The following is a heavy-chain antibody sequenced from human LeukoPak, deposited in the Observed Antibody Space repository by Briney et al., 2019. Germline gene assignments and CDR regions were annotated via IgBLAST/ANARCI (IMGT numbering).Heavy chain of an antibody. CDR1: GGSISSSSYY. D-gene: IGHD3-3*01. J-gene: IGHJ5*02. CDR2: IYYSGST. V-gene: IGHV4-39*07. CDR3: ARGVITIFGVITRFDP. Sequence: SETLSLTCTVSGGSISSSSYYWGWIRQPPGKGLEWIGSIYYSGSTYYNPSLKSRVTISVDTSKNQFSLKLSSVTAADTAVYYCARGVITIFGVITRFDPWGQGTLVTVSS.